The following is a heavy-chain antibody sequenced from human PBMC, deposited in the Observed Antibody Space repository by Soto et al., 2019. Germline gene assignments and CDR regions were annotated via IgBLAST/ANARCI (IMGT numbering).Heavy chain of an antibody. CDR3: ARGSRVVVPAANWFDP. Sequence: PSETLSLTCAVYGGSFSGYYWSWIRQPPGKGLEWIGEINHSGSTNYNPSLKSRVTISVDTSKNQFSLKLSSVTAADTAVYYCARGSRVVVPAANWFDPWGQGTLVTVSS. V-gene: IGHV4-34*01. CDR1: GGSFSGYY. CDR2: INHSGST. D-gene: IGHD2-2*01. J-gene: IGHJ5*02.